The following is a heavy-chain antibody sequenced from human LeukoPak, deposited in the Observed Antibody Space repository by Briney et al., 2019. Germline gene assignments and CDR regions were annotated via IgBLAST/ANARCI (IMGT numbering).Heavy chain of an antibody. D-gene: IGHD1-26*01. V-gene: IGHV4-38-2*01. CDR2: IHQSGSA. J-gene: IGHJ4*02. CDR1: GYSSSSGYY. Sequence: SEPLSLTCAVSGYSSSSGYYWGWIRQPPGKGLEWIGSIHQSGSAYYNPSLKSRLTISVDTSKNQFSLKLSSVTAADTAVYYCATFVGAATTSHIDFWGQGTLVTVSS. CDR3: ATFVGAATTSHIDF.